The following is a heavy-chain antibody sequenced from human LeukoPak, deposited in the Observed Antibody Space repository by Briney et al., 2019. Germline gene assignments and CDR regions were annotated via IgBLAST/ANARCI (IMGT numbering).Heavy chain of an antibody. CDR1: GGSISRSRDY. V-gene: IGHV4-39*07. CDR2: IYYSGST. CDR3: ARDETVGRLFDY. D-gene: IGHD4-23*01. Sequence: PSETLSLTCTVSGGSISRSRDYWGWIRQPPGKGLEWIGSIYYSGSTYYNPSLKSRVTISGDTSKNRFSLKLSSVTAADTAVYYCARDETVGRLFDYWGQGTLVTVSS. J-gene: IGHJ4*02.